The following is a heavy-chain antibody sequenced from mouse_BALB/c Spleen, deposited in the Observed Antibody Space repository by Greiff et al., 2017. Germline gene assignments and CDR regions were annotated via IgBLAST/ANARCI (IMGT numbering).Heavy chain of an antibody. D-gene: IGHD2-4*01. Sequence: VQLQQSGPGLVKPSQSLSLTCIVTGYSITSDYAWNWIRQFPGNKLEWMGYISYSGSTSYNPSLKSRISITRDTSKNQFFLQLNSVTTEDTATYYCAREGEKNDYDGFAYWGQGTLVTVSA. J-gene: IGHJ3*01. CDR2: ISYSGST. CDR3: AREGEKNDYDGFAY. V-gene: IGHV3-2*02. CDR1: GYSITSDYA.